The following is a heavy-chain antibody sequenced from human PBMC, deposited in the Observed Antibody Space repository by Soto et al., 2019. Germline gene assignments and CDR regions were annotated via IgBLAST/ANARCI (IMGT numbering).Heavy chain of an antibody. CDR3: AREGPLRDYVDY. CDR2: IYYSGST. J-gene: IGHJ4*02. CDR1: GGSISSYY. Sequence: SETLSLSYTVSGGSISSYYWSWIRQPPGKGLEWTGYIYYSGSTNYNPSLKSRVTISVDTSKNQFSLKLSSVTAADTAVYYCAREGPLRDYVDYWGQGTLVTVS. V-gene: IGHV4-59*01.